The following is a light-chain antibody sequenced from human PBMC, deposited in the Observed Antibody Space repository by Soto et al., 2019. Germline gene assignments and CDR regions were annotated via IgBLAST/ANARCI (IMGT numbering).Light chain of an antibody. CDR3: QQANSPYT. V-gene: IGKV1-12*01. CDR2: ATS. Sequence: DIQMTQSPSSVSASVGDRVTISCRASQGIISWLAWYQQKPGKAPKLLIYATSTLQSGVPSRFSGSGSGTDFTLTISSLQPEDFATYYCQQANSPYTFGQGTKLEIK. CDR1: QGIISW. J-gene: IGKJ2*01.